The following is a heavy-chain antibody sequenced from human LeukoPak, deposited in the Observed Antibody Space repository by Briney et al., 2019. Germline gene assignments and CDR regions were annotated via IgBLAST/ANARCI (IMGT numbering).Heavy chain of an antibody. Sequence: GGSVRLSCAASGFTFSNYAMSWVRQAPGKGLEWVSAITGSGGSTYYADSVKGRFTISRDNSKNTLYLQMNSLRAEDTAVYYCAKWGDYDVLTGYYDPDYWGQGTLVTVSS. CDR2: ITGSGGST. CDR1: GFTFSNYA. V-gene: IGHV3-23*01. J-gene: IGHJ4*02. CDR3: AKWGDYDVLTGYYDPDY. D-gene: IGHD3-9*01.